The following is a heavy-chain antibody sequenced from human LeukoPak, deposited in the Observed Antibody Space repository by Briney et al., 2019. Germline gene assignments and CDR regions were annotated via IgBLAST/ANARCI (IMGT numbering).Heavy chain of an antibody. Sequence: SETLSLTCTVSGGSISSSSYYWGWIRQPPGKGLEWTGSIYYSGSTYYNPSLKSRVTISVDPSKNQFSLKLSSVTAADTAVYYCARDHGPTVATSPFYSYYMDVWGKGTTVTVSS. CDR1: GGSISSSSYY. J-gene: IGHJ6*03. CDR2: IYYSGST. V-gene: IGHV4-39*07. D-gene: IGHD4-11*01. CDR3: ARDHGPTVATSPFYSYYMDV.